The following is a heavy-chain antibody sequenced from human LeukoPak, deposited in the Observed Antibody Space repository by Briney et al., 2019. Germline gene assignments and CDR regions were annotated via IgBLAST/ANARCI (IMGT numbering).Heavy chain of an antibody. J-gene: IGHJ3*02. Sequence: HSGGSLRLSCAASGFTFSSYWMSWVRQAPGKGLEWVANIKQDGSEKYYVDSVKGRFTISRDNAKNSLYLQMNSLRAEDTAVYYCARDDPYDSDAFGIWGQGTMVTVSS. V-gene: IGHV3-7*01. CDR1: GFTFSSYW. D-gene: IGHD2-15*01. CDR2: IKQDGSEK. CDR3: ARDDPYDSDAFGI.